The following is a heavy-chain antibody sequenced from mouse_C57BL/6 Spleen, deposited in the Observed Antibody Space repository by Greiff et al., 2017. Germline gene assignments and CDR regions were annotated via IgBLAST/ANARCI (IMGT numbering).Heavy chain of an antibody. CDR1: GYTFTSYW. Sequence: VQLQQPGAELVMPGASVKLSCKASGYTFTSYWMHWVKQRPGQGLEWIGEIDPSDRYTNYTQQFKGKSPLTVDKSSSTAYMQRSSLTSEDSAVYDCARGGNQSTMVTTSCAYWGQGTLVTVSA. CDR3: ARGGNQSTMVTTSCAY. CDR2: IDPSDRYT. J-gene: IGHJ3*01. D-gene: IGHD2-2*01. V-gene: IGHV1-69*01.